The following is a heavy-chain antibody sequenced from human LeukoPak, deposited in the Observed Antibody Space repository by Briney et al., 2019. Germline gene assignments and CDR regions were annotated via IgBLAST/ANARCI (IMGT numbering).Heavy chain of an antibody. CDR3: ARAGSRIRFFEWTPPLSYYRMDV. Sequence: PSHTLSLTLSLYAASVSGYYTSSIRHPPGKRLWCIVEINNTGSNNYHPSLKSQVTISVATSKSQLSLKLSSVPAPPTAVYYCARAGSRIRFFEWTPPLSYYRMDVWGKGTTVTVSS. J-gene: IGHJ6*04. D-gene: IGHD3-3*01. V-gene: IGHV4-34*01. CDR1: AASVSGYY. CDR2: INNTGSN.